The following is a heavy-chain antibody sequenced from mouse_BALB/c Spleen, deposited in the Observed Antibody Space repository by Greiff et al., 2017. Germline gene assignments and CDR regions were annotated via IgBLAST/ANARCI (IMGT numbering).Heavy chain of an antibody. CDR1: GYTFTSYW. V-gene: IGHV1-7*01. J-gene: IGHJ2*01. CDR3: ARGEDGYYYYFDY. D-gene: IGHD2-3*01. Sequence: VQLQQSGAELAKPGASVKMSCKASGYTFTSYWMHWVKQRPGQGLEWIGYINPSTGYTEYNQKFKDKATLTADKSSSTAYMQLSSLTAEDSAVYYGARGEDGYYYYFDYWGQGTTLTVSS. CDR2: INPSTGYT.